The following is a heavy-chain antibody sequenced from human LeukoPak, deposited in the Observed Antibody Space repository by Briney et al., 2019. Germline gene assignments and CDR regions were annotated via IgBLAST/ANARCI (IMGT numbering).Heavy chain of an antibody. J-gene: IGHJ4*02. D-gene: IGHD3-16*01. CDR3: ARIYANYVWGSYRLFDY. Sequence: SETLSLTCTVSGGSISSSSYYWGWIRQPPGKGLEWIGSIYYSGSTYYNPSLKSRVTISVDTSKNQFSLKLSSVTAADTAVYYCARIYANYVWGSYRLFDYWGQGTLVTVSS. CDR2: IYYSGST. CDR1: GGSISSSSYY. V-gene: IGHV4-39*07.